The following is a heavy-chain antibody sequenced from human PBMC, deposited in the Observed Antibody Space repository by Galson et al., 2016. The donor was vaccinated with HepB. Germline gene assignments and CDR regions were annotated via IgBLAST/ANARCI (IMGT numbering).Heavy chain of an antibody. CDR1: GGSISNYY. CDR3: ARDRGSAAGFDY. CDR2: ICYSGST. J-gene: IGHJ4*02. V-gene: IGHV4-59*01. Sequence: SETLSLTCTVSGGSISNYYWSWIRQPPGKGLEWIAYICYSGSTNQNPSLKSRVTISVDTSKNQFSLQLRSVTAADTAVYYCARDRGSAAGFDYWGQGTLVTVSS. D-gene: IGHD6-13*01.